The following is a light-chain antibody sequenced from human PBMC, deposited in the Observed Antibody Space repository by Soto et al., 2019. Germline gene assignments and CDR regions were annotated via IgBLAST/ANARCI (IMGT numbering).Light chain of an antibody. V-gene: IGLV2-11*01. Sequence: QSAXTQPRSVSGPPGQSVSISCXGTSSDVGTYNYVSWYQQHPGKAPKLMIYDVSKRPSGVPDRFSGSKSGNTASLTISGLQAEDEADYYCCSYAGGYTHAVFGGGTKLTVL. CDR3: CSYAGGYTHAV. J-gene: IGLJ2*01. CDR2: DVS. CDR1: SSDVGTYNY.